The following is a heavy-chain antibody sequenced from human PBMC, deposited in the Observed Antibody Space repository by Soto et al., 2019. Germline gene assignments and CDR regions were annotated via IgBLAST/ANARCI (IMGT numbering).Heavy chain of an antibody. D-gene: IGHD6-6*01. Sequence: ASVKVSCKASGYTFTGYYMHWVRQAPGQGLEWMGWINPNSGGTNYAQKFQGWVTMTRDTSISTAYMELSRLRSDDTAVYYCARVGRAARPASQYYGMDVWGQGTTVTVSS. V-gene: IGHV1-2*04. CDR3: ARVGRAARPASQYYGMDV. CDR1: GYTFTGYY. CDR2: INPNSGGT. J-gene: IGHJ6*02.